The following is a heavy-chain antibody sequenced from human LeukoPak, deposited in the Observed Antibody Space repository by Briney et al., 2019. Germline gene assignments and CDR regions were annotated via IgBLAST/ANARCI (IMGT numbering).Heavy chain of an antibody. CDR3: ARHDQRGGEPEYYFDY. Sequence: SETLSLTCAVYGGSFSGYYWSWIRQPPGKGLEWIGEINHSGSTNYKPSLKSRVTTSADTSKNQFSLKLTSVTAADTAVYYCARHDQRGGEPEYYFDYWGQGTLVTVSS. V-gene: IGHV4-34*01. CDR2: INHSGST. CDR1: GGSFSGYY. J-gene: IGHJ4*02. D-gene: IGHD3-10*01.